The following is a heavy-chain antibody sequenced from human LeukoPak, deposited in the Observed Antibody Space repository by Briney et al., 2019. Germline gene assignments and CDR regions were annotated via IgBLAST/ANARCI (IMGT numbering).Heavy chain of an antibody. CDR2: IKQDGSEK. J-gene: IGHJ4*02. CDR3: VYYCGGDCYNFDY. Sequence: GGSLRLSCAASGFTFSSYWMSWVRQAPGKGLEWVANIKQDGSEKYCVDSVKGRFTISRDSAKNSLYLQMNSLRAEDTAVYYCVYYCGGDCYNFDYWGQGTLVTVSS. CDR1: GFTFSSYW. D-gene: IGHD2-21*02. V-gene: IGHV3-7*01.